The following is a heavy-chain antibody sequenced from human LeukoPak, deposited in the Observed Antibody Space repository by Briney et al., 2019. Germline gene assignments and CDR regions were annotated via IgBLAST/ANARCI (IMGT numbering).Heavy chain of an antibody. J-gene: IGHJ4*02. D-gene: IGHD6-6*01. CDR2: INPNSGGT. Sequence: GASVKVSCKASGYTFTSYGISWVRQAPGQGLEWMGWINPNSGGTNYAQKFQGRVTMTRDTSISTAYMELSRLRSDDTAVYYCARELSSIAALGYWGQGTLVTVSS. CDR3: ARELSSIAALGY. CDR1: GYTFTSYG. V-gene: IGHV1-2*02.